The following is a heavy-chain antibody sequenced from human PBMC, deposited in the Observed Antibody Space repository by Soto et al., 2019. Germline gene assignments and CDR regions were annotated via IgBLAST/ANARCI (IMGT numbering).Heavy chain of an antibody. V-gene: IGHV4-59*01. CDR3: ARTPNTGIVGATPDYYYGMDV. Sequence: SQTLSLTCTVSGGSISSYYWSWIRQPPGKGLEWIGYIYYSGSTNYNPSLKSRVTISVDTSKNQFSLKLSSVTAADTAVYYCARTPNTGIVGATPDYYYGMDVWGQGTTVTVSS. CDR1: GGSISSYY. D-gene: IGHD1-26*01. CDR2: IYYSGST. J-gene: IGHJ6*02.